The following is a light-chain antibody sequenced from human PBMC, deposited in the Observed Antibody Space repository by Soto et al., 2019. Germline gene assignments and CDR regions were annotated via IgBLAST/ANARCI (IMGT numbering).Light chain of an antibody. CDR3: QQYGSQYT. Sequence: ETVSTQSPGTLSLSPRESAPLSCRASQSVRSPSLAWYQQQPGQAPRHLISRASSRATGIPHRFSGSGSGTDFTLTISRLEPEDFAVYYCQQYGSQYTFGQGTKLEIK. J-gene: IGKJ2*01. CDR1: QSVRSPS. CDR2: RAS. V-gene: IGKV3-20*01.